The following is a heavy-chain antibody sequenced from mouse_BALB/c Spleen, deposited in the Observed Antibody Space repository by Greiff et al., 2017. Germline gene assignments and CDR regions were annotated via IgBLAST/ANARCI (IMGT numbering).Heavy chain of an antibody. D-gene: IGHD2-4*01. CDR1: GFNIKDTY. CDR3: ARQRDYDYDEGG. V-gene: IGHV14-3*02. J-gene: IGHJ3*01. Sequence: VQLQQSGAELVKPGASVKLSCTASGFNIKDTYMHWVKQRPEQGLEWIGRIDPANGNTKYDPKFQGKATITADTSSNTAYLQLSSLTSEDTAVYYCARQRDYDYDEGGWGQGTLVTVSA. CDR2: IDPANGNT.